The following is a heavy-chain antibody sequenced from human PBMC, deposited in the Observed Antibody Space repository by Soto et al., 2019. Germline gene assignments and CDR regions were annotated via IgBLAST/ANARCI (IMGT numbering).Heavy chain of an antibody. Sequence: QITLKESGPTVVKPTETLTLTCTFSGFSLTTSGVGVCWVRQSPGKAPEWLALIYWDDDKRYSTSLKSRLTITKDTSKNHVVLTMANVDPADTATYYCAHRVLRTVFGLVTTTAIYFDFWGQGTPVVVSS. CDR3: AHRVLRTVFGLVTTTAIYFDF. V-gene: IGHV2-5*02. CDR1: GFSLTTSGVG. CDR2: IYWDDDK. J-gene: IGHJ4*02. D-gene: IGHD3-3*01.